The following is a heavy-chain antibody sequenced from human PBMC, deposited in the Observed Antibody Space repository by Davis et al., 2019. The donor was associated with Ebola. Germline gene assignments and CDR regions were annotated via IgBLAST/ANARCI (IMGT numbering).Heavy chain of an antibody. CDR1: GFTFSSYS. D-gene: IGHD2-15*01. CDR2: INYSGRT. CDR3: ASGGSSWWFGGSFQN. J-gene: IGHJ1*01. V-gene: IGHV4-34*01. Sequence: ESLKISCAASGFTFSSYSMNWIRQPPGKGLQWIGEINYSGRTNYNPSLKSRVAISVDASKKQFSLKLKSVTAADTAIYYCASGGSSWWFGGSFQNWGQGTLVTVSS.